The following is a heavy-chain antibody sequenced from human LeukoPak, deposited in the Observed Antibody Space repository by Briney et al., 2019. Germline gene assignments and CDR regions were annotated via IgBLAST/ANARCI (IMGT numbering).Heavy chain of an antibody. J-gene: IGHJ4*02. D-gene: IGHD1-1*01. Sequence: GGSLRLSCAASGFAFSSYDMHWVRQATAKGLEWVSAIGTAGDTYYPGSVKGRFTISRENVKNSLYLQMNSLRAGDTAVYYCARGSRGYPPDYWGQGTLVTVSS. CDR1: GFAFSSYD. V-gene: IGHV3-13*04. CDR2: IGTAGDT. CDR3: ARGSRGYPPDY.